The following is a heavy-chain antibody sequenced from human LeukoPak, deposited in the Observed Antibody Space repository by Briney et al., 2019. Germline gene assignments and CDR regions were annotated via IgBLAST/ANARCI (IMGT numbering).Heavy chain of an antibody. CDR1: GYTFTSRD. Sequence: ASVKVSCKASGYTFTSRDINWVRQATGQGLEWMGWMNPNSGATGYAQKFRGRITMTRDTSLTTAYMELSSLRSEDTALYYCARGPAYSEYGVLGYSHYSMDVWGKGTTVTVS. J-gene: IGHJ6*03. CDR2: MNPNSGAT. V-gene: IGHV1-8*01. CDR3: ARGPAYSEYGVLGYSHYSMDV. D-gene: IGHD4-17*01.